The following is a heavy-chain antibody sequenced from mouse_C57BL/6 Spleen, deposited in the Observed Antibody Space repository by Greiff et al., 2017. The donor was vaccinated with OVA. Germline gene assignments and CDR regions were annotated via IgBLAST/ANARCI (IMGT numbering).Heavy chain of an antibody. J-gene: IGHJ2*01. Sequence: EVMLVESGEGLVKPGGSLKLSCAASGFTFSSSDMSWVRQTPEKRLEWVAYISSGVDYIYYAETVKGRFTISRDNARNTLYLQMSSLKSEDTAMYYCTRDGGMNGYFDYWGQGTTLTVSS. V-gene: IGHV5-9-1*02. CDR1: GFTFSSSD. CDR3: TRDGGMNGYFDY. D-gene: IGHD1-1*02. CDR2: ISSGVDYI.